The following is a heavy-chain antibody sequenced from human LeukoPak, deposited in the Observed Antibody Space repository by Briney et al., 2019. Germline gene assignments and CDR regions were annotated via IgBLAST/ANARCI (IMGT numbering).Heavy chain of an antibody. CDR2: ISGSGSST. J-gene: IGHJ5*02. V-gene: IGHV3-23*01. CDR3: ANANICFGELFP. D-gene: IGHD3-10*01. Sequence: GGSLRLSCAASGFTFSSYAMSWVRQAPGKGLEWVSAISGSGSSTYYADSVKGRFTISRYNSKNTLYLQMNSLRAEDTDVYYCANANICFGELFPWGQGTLVTVSS. CDR1: GFTFSSYA.